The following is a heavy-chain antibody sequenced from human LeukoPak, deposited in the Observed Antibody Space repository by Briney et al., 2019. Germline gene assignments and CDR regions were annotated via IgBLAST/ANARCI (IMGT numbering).Heavy chain of an antibody. J-gene: IGHJ3*02. V-gene: IGHV3-20*04. CDR2: INWNSGSR. CDR1: GFTFDDYG. CDR3: ASRSPWRYCSSTSCYEGAFDI. Sequence: GGSLRLSCAASGFTFDDYGMSWVRQAPGKGLEWVSGINWNSGSRGYADSVKGRFTISRDNAKSSLYLQMNSLRAEDTAVYYCASRSPWRYCSSTSCYEGAFDIWGQGTMVTVSS. D-gene: IGHD2-2*01.